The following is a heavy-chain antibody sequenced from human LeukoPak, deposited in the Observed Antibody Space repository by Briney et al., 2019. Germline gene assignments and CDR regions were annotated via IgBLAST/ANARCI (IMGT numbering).Heavy chain of an antibody. CDR3: ARGSGSYRNGLDY. CDR2: INSDGSST. Sequence: PGGSLRLSCAASEFTFSSYWMHWVRQAPGKGLVWVSRINSDGSSTTYADSVKGRFTISRDNAKNTLYLQMNSPRAEDTAVYYCARGSGSYRNGLDYWGQGTLVTVSS. D-gene: IGHD1-26*01. V-gene: IGHV3-74*01. J-gene: IGHJ4*02. CDR1: EFTFSSYW.